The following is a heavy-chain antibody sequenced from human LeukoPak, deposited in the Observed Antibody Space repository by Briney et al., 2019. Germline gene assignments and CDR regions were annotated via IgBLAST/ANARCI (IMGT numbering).Heavy chain of an antibody. CDR2: IKTKTDGGTT. D-gene: IGHD2-15*01. CDR1: GFTFDDYG. J-gene: IGHJ4*02. Sequence: PGGSLRLSCAASGFTFDDYGMSWVRQAPGMGLEWVGRIKTKTDGGTTDYAAPVKGRFTISRDDSKTTLYLQINSLKTEDTAVYYCTADMPASSRAADYWGQGTLVTVSS. V-gene: IGHV3-15*01. CDR3: TADMPASSRAADY.